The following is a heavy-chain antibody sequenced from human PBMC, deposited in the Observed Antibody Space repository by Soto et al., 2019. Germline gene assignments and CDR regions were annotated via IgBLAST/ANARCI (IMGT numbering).Heavy chain of an antibody. CDR3: ARSDGRY. CDR2: MYNTGST. CDR1: GGSISGYY. J-gene: IGHJ4*02. V-gene: IGHV4-59*01. Sequence: SETLSLTCTVSGGSISGYYWSWIRQPPGKGLEWIGYMYNTGSTVYNPSFKSRVTISVDTSKNQFSLKLSFVTAADTAVYYCARSDGRYWGQGTLVTVSS.